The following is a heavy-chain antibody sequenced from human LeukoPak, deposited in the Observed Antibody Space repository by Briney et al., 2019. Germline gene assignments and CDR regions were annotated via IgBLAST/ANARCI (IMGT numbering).Heavy chain of an antibody. Sequence: GGSLRLSCAASGFTFDDYAMHWVRQAPGKGLEWVSLISGDGGSTYYADSVKGRFTISRDNSKNSLYLQMNSLRTEDTALYYCAKEGPLGIVVVPAALPDYWGQGTLVTVSS. D-gene: IGHD2-2*01. CDR3: AKEGPLGIVVVPAALPDY. V-gene: IGHV3-43*02. CDR2: ISGDGGST. J-gene: IGHJ4*02. CDR1: GFTFDDYA.